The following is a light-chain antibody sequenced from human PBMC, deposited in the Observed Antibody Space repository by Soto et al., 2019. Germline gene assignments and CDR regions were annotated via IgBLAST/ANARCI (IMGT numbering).Light chain of an antibody. V-gene: IGKV1-39*01. CDR1: QNINTY. CDR2: GAS. Sequence: DIRLTQFPSSLSASVGYRFTISCRASQNINTYLMWYQQKPGKAPNLLIYGASGLQNGVPSRFTGSGSGTEFTLTITGLQPEDFATYYCQQSSVNPRSFGQGTRLEIK. CDR3: QQSSVNPRS. J-gene: IGKJ5*01.